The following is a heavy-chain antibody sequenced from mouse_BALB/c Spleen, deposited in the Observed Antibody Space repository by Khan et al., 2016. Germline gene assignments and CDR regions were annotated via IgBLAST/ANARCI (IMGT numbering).Heavy chain of an antibody. V-gene: IGHV2-9-2*01. CDR2: IWTGGGT. J-gene: IGHJ4*01. CDR3: VRDEGDAMDY. Sequence: QVQLKQSGPGLVAPSQSLSITCTVSGFSLTSYDISWIRQPPGKGLEWLGVIWTGGGTNYNSAFMSRLSISKDNSKSQVFLKMNSLQTDDTAIYYCVRDEGDAMDYWGQGTSVTVSS. CDR1: GFSLTSYD.